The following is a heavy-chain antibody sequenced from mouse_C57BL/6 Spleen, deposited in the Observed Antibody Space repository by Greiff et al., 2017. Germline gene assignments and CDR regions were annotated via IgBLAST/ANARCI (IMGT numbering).Heavy chain of an antibody. Sequence: VQLQQSGAELARPGASVKLSCKASGYTFTSYGISWVKQRTGQGLEWIGEIYPRSGNTYYNEKFKGKATLTADKSSSTAYMELRSLTSEDSAVYFCARGGTTVGSYYFGYWGQGTTLTVSS. CDR1: GYTFTSYG. J-gene: IGHJ2*01. D-gene: IGHD1-1*01. CDR3: ARGGTTVGSYYFGY. V-gene: IGHV1-81*01. CDR2: IYPRSGNT.